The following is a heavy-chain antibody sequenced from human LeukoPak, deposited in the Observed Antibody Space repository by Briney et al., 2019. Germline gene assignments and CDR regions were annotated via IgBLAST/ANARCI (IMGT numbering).Heavy chain of an antibody. J-gene: IGHJ4*02. CDR3: ARVVMVPQTLVDY. Sequence: SETLSLTCTVSGGSISSGDYYWSWVRQPPGKGLEWIGYIYYSGSTYYNPSLKSRVTISVDTSKNQFSLKLSSVTAADTAVYYCARVVMVPQTLVDYWGQGTLVTVSS. CDR2: IYYSGST. CDR1: GGSISSGDYY. D-gene: IGHD3-10*01. V-gene: IGHV4-30-4*01.